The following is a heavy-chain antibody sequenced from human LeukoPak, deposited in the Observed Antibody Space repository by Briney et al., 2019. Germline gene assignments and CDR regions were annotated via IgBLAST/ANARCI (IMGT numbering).Heavy chain of an antibody. CDR1: GYTFTSYA. CDR2: INAGNGNT. Sequence: ASVKVSCKASGYTFTSYAMHWVRQAPGQRLEWMGWINAGNGNTKYSQKFQGRVTMTTDTSTSTAYMELRSLRSDDTAVYYCARESVAGTDYWGQGTLVTVSS. V-gene: IGHV1-3*01. J-gene: IGHJ4*02. D-gene: IGHD6-19*01. CDR3: ARESVAGTDY.